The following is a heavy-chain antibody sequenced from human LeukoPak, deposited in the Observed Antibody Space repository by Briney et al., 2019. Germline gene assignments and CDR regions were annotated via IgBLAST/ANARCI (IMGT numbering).Heavy chain of an antibody. CDR1: GFTLSSHC. Sequence: GGSLRLSCAPSGFTLSSHCMSWVRQAPGKGMEWVAWMNLVGSEKYYVGSVTGGFTPSRDNAKTSLYLEMKSLRAEDTAVYYCARDATYCTNGVCYTRFDYWGQGTLVTVSS. CDR2: MNLVGSEK. J-gene: IGHJ4*01. D-gene: IGHD2-8*01. CDR3: ARDATYCTNGVCYTRFDY. V-gene: IGHV3-7*01.